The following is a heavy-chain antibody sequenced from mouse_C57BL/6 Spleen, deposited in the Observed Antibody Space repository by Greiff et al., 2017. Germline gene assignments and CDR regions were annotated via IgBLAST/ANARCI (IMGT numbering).Heavy chain of an antibody. J-gene: IGHJ3*01. CDR1: GYTFTSYW. D-gene: IGHD1-1*01. V-gene: IGHV1-64*01. Sequence: QVQLQQPGAELVKPGASVKLSCKASGYTFTSYWMHWVKQRPGQGLEWIGMIHPNSGSTNYNEKFKSKATLTVDKSSSTAYMQLSSLTSEDSAVYYCARGEVYYYGSSPWFAYWGQGTLVTVSA. CDR2: IHPNSGST. CDR3: ARGEVYYYGSSPWFAY.